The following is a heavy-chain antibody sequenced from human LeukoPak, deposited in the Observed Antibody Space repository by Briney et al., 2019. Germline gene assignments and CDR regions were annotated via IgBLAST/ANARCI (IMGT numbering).Heavy chain of an antibody. CDR1: GDSISSYY. CDR2: SYHRGIT. J-gene: IGHJ4*02. CDR3: TRDRELGY. D-gene: IGHD1-1*01. V-gene: IGHV4-59*01. Sequence: SETLSLTCIVSGDSISSYYRGWIRQPPGKGLEWIGWSYHRGITSYSSSLKSRVAISVDTSKNQFSLKLTSVTAADTAVYYCTRDRELGYWGQGALVTVSS.